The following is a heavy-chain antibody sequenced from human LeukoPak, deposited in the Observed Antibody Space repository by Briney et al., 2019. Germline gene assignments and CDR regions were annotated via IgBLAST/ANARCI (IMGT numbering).Heavy chain of an antibody. D-gene: IGHD3-10*01. Sequence: SETLSLTCAVYGGSFSGYYWSWIRQPPGKGLEWIGEINHSGSTNYNPSLKSRVTISVDTSKNQLSLKLSSVTAADTAVYYCGRGRGPPNYYYYYGMDVWGQGTTVTVSS. J-gene: IGHJ6*02. CDR1: GGSFSGYY. V-gene: IGHV4-34*01. CDR2: INHSGST. CDR3: GRGRGPPNYYYYYGMDV.